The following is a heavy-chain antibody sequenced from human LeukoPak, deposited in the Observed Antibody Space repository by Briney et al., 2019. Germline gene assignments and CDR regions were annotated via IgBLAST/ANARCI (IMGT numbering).Heavy chain of an antibody. J-gene: IGHJ4*02. CDR3: IVLAVTATLGFDY. Sequence: GGSLRLSCAASGFTFSSYSMNWVRQAPGKGLEWVSYISSSSNTTYYADSVKGRFTISRDNAKNSLYLQMNSLRAEDTAVYYCIVLAVTATLGFDYWGQGTLVTVSS. CDR2: ISSSSNTT. V-gene: IGHV3-48*01. CDR1: GFTFSSYS. D-gene: IGHD6-19*01.